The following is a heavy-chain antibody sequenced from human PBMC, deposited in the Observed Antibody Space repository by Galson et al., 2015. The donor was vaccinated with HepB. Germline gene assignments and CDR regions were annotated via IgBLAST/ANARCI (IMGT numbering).Heavy chain of an antibody. D-gene: IGHD2-15*01. CDR3: ARARAGVTPYCRGSICSNVYYFYFDV. Sequence: SLRLSCAASGFTFSSYWMHWVRQAPGKGLVWVSRINSNGGGTEYADSVKGRFTISRDNAKNTLCLQMNSLRDEDTAVYYCARARAGVTPYCRGSICSNVYYFYFDVWGKGTTVTVSS. CDR1: GFTFSSYW. CDR2: INSNGGGT. J-gene: IGHJ6*03. V-gene: IGHV3-74*03.